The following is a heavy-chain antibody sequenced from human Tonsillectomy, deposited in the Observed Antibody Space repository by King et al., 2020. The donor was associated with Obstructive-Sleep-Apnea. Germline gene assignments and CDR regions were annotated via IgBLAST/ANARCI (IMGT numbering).Heavy chain of an antibody. CDR3: ARDSASLDTAMVYYFDY. V-gene: IGHV3-21*01. CDR2: ISRSSSYT. Sequence: VQLVESGGGLVKPGGSLRLSCAASGFTLSTCSLSWVRQAPGKGLEWVSSISRSSSYTHYADSVKGRFTISRDNAKNSLYLQMNSLRAEDTAVYYCARDSASLDTAMVYYFDYWGQGTLVTVSS. D-gene: IGHD5-18*01. CDR1: GFTLSTCS. J-gene: IGHJ4*02.